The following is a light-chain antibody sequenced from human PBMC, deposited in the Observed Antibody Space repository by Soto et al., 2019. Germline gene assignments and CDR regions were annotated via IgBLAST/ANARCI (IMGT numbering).Light chain of an antibody. J-gene: IGLJ1*01. CDR3: QSYDSSLSAPYV. CDR2: GTN. CDR1: SSNVGANYD. Sequence: QSVLTQLPSVSGAPGQRVTISCTGSSSNVGANYDVHWYQHLPGTAPRLLICGTNNRPSGVPDRFSASRSGTSASLAITGLQXEDEADYYCQSYDSSLSAPYVFGTGTKSPS. V-gene: IGLV1-40*01.